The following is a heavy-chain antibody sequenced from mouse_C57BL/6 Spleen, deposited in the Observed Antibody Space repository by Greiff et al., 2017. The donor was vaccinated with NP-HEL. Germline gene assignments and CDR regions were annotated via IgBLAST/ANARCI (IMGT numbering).Heavy chain of an antibody. Sequence: QVQLQQSGPGLVAPSQSLSITCTVSGFSLTSYGVSWVRQPPGKGLEWLAVVRGDGSTKYHSAIISGLSISKDNSKSQVVLQLNSLQTDDTATYDCAKARYDGYYFDYWGQGTTLTVSS. CDR1: GFSLTSYG. CDR3: AKARYDGYYFDY. D-gene: IGHD2-3*01. J-gene: IGHJ2*01. V-gene: IGHV2-3*01. CDR2: VRGDGST.